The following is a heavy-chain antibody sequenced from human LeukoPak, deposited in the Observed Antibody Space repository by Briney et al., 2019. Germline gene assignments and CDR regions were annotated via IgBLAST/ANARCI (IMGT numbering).Heavy chain of an antibody. CDR1: GFTFSSYW. J-gene: IGHJ4*02. CDR2: TNRDGSST. D-gene: IGHD3-3*01. Sequence: GGSLRLSCAASGFTFSSYWMHWVRQAPGKGPVWVARTNRDGSSTAYADSVKGRFTISKDNAKNTLYLLMNSLRAEDTAVYYCARDSVEWYIFDYWGQGSLVTVSS. V-gene: IGHV3-74*01. CDR3: ARDSVEWYIFDY.